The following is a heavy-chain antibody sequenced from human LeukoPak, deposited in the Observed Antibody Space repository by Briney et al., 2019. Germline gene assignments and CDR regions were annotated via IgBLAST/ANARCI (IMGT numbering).Heavy chain of an antibody. D-gene: IGHD2-15*01. V-gene: IGHV3-15*01. Sequence: GGSLRLSCVASGFTFSNVWMTWVRQAPGKGLEWVGRIKSKTNGGTTDYAAPVKGRFNISRDDSKNMLYLQMNSLKTEDTAVYYCSTGFYCSGDSCYYGFLQHWGQGTLVTVSS. J-gene: IGHJ1*01. CDR3: STGFYCSGDSCYYGFLQH. CDR1: GFTFSNVW. CDR2: IKSKTNGGTT.